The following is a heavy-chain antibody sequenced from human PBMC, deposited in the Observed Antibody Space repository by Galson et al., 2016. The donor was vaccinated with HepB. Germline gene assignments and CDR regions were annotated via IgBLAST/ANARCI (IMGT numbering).Heavy chain of an antibody. V-gene: IGHV3-23*01. J-gene: IGHJ4*02. CDR3: TTWLSHHFDY. CDR2: IDGPTPNT. Sequence: SLRLSCAASGFTFRNYALSWVRRXPGKGLEWVSHIDGPTPNTHYADSVRGRFSIYRDNSRDTLYLQMDSLTAEDSAIYYCTTWLSHHFDYWGQGTRVTVSS. D-gene: IGHD6-19*01. CDR1: GFTFRNYA.